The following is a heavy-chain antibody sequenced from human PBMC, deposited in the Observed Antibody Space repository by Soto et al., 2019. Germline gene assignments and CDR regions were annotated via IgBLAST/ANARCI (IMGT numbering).Heavy chain of an antibody. CDR3: ARGKSQRRFLEWLANNWFDP. CDR2: INPSGGST. D-gene: IGHD3-3*01. V-gene: IGHV1-46*01. Sequence: ASVKVSCKASGYTFTSYYMHWVRQAPGQGLEWMGIINPSGGSTSYAQKFQGGVTMTRDTSTSTVYMELSSLRSEDTAVYYCARGKSQRRFLEWLANNWFDPWGQGTLVTVSS. CDR1: GYTFTSYY. J-gene: IGHJ5*02.